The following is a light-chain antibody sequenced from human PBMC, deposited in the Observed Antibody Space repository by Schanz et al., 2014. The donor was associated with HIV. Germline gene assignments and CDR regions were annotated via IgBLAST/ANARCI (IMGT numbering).Light chain of an antibody. V-gene: IGLV2-8*01. CDR3: SSYTSSSTLVV. CDR1: SSDVGGYYY. CDR2: EVS. Sequence: QSVLTQPPSASGSPGQSVNISCTGTSSDVGGYYYVSWYQQHPGKAPKLMIYEVSKRPSGVPDRLSGSKSGNTASLTISGLQAEDEADYYCSSYTSSSTLVVFGGGTKLTVL. J-gene: IGLJ2*01.